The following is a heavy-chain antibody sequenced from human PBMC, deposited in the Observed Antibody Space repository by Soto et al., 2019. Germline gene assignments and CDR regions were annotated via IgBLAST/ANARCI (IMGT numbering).Heavy chain of an antibody. CDR1: GGTFSSYA. V-gene: IGHV1-69*06. D-gene: IGHD5-18*01. CDR2: IIPIFGTA. CDR3: ARGGYSYGPGGMDV. Sequence: SVKVSCKASGGTFSSYAISWVRQAPGQGLEWMGGIIPIFGTANYAQKFQGRVTITADRSTSTAYMELSSLRSEDTAVYYCARGGYSYGPGGMDVWGQGTTVTVSS. J-gene: IGHJ6*02.